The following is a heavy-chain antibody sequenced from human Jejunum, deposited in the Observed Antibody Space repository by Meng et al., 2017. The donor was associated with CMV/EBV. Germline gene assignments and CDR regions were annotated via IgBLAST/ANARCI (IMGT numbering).Heavy chain of an antibody. V-gene: IGHV3-7*01. D-gene: IGHD3-10*01. CDR1: W. CDR2: RKQEGSDK. Sequence: WINRVRQAAGKRLEWVANRKQEGSDKYDVDSVKGRVTISREKAENSLSLQMNRLRVEDTAVYYCARDRSYYQSSGNYWTDSYDIWVQGTMVTVSS. CDR3: ARDRSYYQSSGNYWTDSYDI. J-gene: IGHJ3*02.